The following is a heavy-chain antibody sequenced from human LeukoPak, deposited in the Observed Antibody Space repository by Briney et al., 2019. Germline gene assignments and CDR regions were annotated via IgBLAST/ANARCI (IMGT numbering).Heavy chain of an antibody. V-gene: IGHV4-34*01. CDR1: GGSFSGYY. D-gene: IGHD6-25*01. CDR2: INHSGST. J-gene: IGHJ4*02. CDR3: ASADSSGDY. Sequence: SSETLSLTCAVYGGSFSGYYWSWIRQPPGKGLEWIGEINHSGSTNYNPSLKSRVTISVDTSKNQFSLKLSSVTAADTAVCYCASADSSGDYWGQGTLVTVSS.